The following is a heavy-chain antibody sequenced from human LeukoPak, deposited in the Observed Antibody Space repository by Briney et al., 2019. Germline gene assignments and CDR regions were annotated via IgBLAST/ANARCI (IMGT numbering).Heavy chain of an antibody. CDR3: TRDQGSSSWYGEKVGGRATFDP. J-gene: IGHJ5*02. D-gene: IGHD6-13*01. Sequence: QPGGSLRLSCAASGFTFSSYGMHWVRQALGKVLEGVAFIRYDGSNKYYADSVKGRFTISRDNSKNTLYLQVNSLKTEDTAVYYCTRDQGSSSWYGEKVGGRATFDPWGQGTLVTVSS. V-gene: IGHV3-30*02. CDR1: GFTFSSYG. CDR2: IRYDGSNK.